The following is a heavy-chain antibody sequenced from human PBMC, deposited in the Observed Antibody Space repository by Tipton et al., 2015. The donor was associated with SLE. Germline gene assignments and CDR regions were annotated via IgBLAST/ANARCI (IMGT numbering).Heavy chain of an antibody. CDR2: IYISGST. V-gene: IGHV4-59*11. D-gene: IGHD3-10*01. CDR1: GASISSHY. Sequence: TLSLTCTVSGASISSHYWSWIRQPPGKGLEWIGYIYISGSTKYNPPLKSRVTISVDTSKNQFSLKLSSVTAADTAVYYCARDERVRGVLGYWGQGTLVTVSS. CDR3: ARDERVRGVLGY. J-gene: IGHJ4*02.